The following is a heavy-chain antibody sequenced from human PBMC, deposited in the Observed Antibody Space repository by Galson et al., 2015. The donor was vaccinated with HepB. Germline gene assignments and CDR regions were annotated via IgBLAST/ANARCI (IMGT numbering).Heavy chain of an antibody. J-gene: IGHJ4*02. CDR1: GGSISSSLYY. V-gene: IGHV4-39*01. CDR3: ARGTLLVPFDS. CDR2: IYYHGST. Sequence: SETLSLTCTVSGGSISSSLYYWGWIRLPPGKGLEWIGNIYYHGSTYYNPSLKSRVTISVDPSKNQFSLKLTSVTATDTAIFYCARGTLLVPFDSWGQGTLVTVSS. D-gene: IGHD1-1*01.